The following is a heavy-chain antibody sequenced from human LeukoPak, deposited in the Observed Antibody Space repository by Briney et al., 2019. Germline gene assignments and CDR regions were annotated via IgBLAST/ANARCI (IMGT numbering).Heavy chain of an antibody. CDR3: ARELQRTFDY. CDR1: RFTFSSYT. CDR2: ISYDGSNK. V-gene: IGHV3-30-3*01. D-gene: IGHD2-21*01. J-gene: IGHJ4*02. Sequence: GRSLRLSCAASRFTFSSYTMHWVRQAPGKGLEWVAVISYDGSNKYYADSVKGRFTISRDNSKNTLYLQMNSLRAEDTAVYYCARELQRTFDYWGQGTLVTISS.